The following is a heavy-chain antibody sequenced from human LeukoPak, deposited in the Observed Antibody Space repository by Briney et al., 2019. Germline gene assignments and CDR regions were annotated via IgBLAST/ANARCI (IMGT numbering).Heavy chain of an antibody. V-gene: IGHV4-34*01. CDR3: AGGIAVAGLL. D-gene: IGHD6-19*01. CDR2: INHSGST. CDR1: GGSFSGYY. Sequence: SETLSLTCAVYGGSFSGYYWNWIRQPPGKGLEWTGEINHSGSTNYNPSLKSRVTISIDTSKNQFSLKLSSVTAADTAVYYCAGGIAVAGLLWGQGTLVTVSS. J-gene: IGHJ4*02.